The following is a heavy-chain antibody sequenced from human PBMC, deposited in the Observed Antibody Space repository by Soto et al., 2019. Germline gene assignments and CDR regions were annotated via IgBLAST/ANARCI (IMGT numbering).Heavy chain of an antibody. CDR1: GYTFTSYY. J-gene: IGHJ6*02. CDR3: SICEGGYYYDSSGGYYYGMDV. CDR2: INPSGGST. V-gene: IGHV1-46*01. Sequence: QVQLVQSGAEVKKPGASVKVSCKASGYTFTSYYMHWVRQAPGQGLEWMGIINPSGGSTSYAQKFQGRVTMTRDTPTSTVYMELSSLRSEDTAVYYCSICEGGYYYDSSGGYYYGMDVWGQGTTVTVSS. D-gene: IGHD3-22*01.